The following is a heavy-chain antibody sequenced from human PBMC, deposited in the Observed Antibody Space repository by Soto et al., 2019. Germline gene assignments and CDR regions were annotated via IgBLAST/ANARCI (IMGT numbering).Heavy chain of an antibody. D-gene: IGHD3-9*01. J-gene: IGHJ6*02. CDR2: INDSGST. V-gene: IGHV4-34*01. CDR3: ARADGTYYDILTGNYYYYYGMDV. Sequence: SETLSLTCAVYGGSFNGYYWSWIRQPPGRGLEWIGDINDSGSTKYNPSLKSRVTTSVDTSKNQFSLKLSSVTAADTAVYYCARADGTYYDILTGNYYYYYGMDVWGQGTTVTVSS. CDR1: GGSFNGYY.